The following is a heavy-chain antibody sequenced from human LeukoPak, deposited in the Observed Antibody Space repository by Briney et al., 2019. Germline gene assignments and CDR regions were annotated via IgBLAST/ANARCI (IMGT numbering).Heavy chain of an antibody. D-gene: IGHD3-22*01. CDR3: AKANYYDSHFDY. J-gene: IGHJ4*02. Sequence: ASVKVSCKASGYTFTSYGISWVRQAPGQGLEWMGWISAYNGNTNYAQKLQGRVTMTTDTSTSTAYMELRSLRSDDTAVYYCAKANYYDSHFDYWGQGTLVTVSS. CDR2: ISAYNGNT. V-gene: IGHV1-18*01. CDR1: GYTFTSYG.